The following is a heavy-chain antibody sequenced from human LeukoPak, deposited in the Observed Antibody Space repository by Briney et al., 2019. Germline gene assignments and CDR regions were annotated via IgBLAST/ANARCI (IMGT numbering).Heavy chain of an antibody. J-gene: IGHJ3*02. Sequence: GGSLRLSCAASGFTFSNAWMNWVRQAPGKGLEWVGRIKSKTDGGTTDYAAPVKGRFTISRDDSKNTLYLQMNSLKTEDTAVYYCTTDLEWLLWDAFDIWGQGTMVTVSS. D-gene: IGHD3-3*01. CDR3: TTDLEWLLWDAFDI. V-gene: IGHV3-15*01. CDR1: GFTFSNAW. CDR2: IKSKTDGGTT.